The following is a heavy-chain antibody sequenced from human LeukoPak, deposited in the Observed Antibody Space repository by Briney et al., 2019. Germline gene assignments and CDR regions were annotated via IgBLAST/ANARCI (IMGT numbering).Heavy chain of an antibody. Sequence: PGGSLRLSCAASGFTFSSYGMHWVRQAPGEGLEWVAVIWYDGSNKYYADSVKGRFTISRDNSKNTLYLQMNSLRAEDTAVYYCARDMVRGVITDALDYWGQGTLVTVSS. J-gene: IGHJ4*02. CDR1: GFTFSSYG. D-gene: IGHD3-10*01. CDR2: IWYDGSNK. V-gene: IGHV3-33*01. CDR3: ARDMVRGVITDALDY.